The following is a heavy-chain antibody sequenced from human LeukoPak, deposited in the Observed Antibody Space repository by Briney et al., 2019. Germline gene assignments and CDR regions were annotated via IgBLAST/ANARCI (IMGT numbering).Heavy chain of an antibody. D-gene: IGHD3-22*01. CDR1: GYTFTSYD. CDR3: ARVDGYYDSSGYPTYYYYYYMDV. Sequence: ASVKVSCKASGYTFTSYDINWVRQATGQGLEWMGWMNPNSGNTGCAQKFQGRVTMTRNTSISTAYMELSSLRSEDTAVYYCARVDGYYDSSGYPTYYYYYYMDVWGKGTTVTVSS. CDR2: MNPNSGNT. J-gene: IGHJ6*03. V-gene: IGHV1-8*01.